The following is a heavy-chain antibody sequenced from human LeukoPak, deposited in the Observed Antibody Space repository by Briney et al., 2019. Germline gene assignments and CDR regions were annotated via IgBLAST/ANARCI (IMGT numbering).Heavy chain of an antibody. CDR2: IYYSGST. D-gene: IGHD6-19*01. Sequence: SSETLSLTCTVSGGSISSYYWSWIRQPPGRGLEWIGYIYYSGSTNYNPSLKSRVTISVDTSKNQFSLKLSSVTAADTAVYYCARVRLVQGAFDIWGQGTMVTVSS. CDR3: ARVRLVQGAFDI. J-gene: IGHJ3*02. CDR1: GGSISSYY. V-gene: IGHV4-59*01.